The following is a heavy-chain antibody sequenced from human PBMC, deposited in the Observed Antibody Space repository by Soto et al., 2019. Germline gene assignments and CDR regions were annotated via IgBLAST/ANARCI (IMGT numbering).Heavy chain of an antibody. Sequence: GGSLRLSCAASGFTFSSYAMSWVRQAPGKGLEWVSAISGSGGSTYYADSVKGRFTISRDNSKNTLYLQMNSLRAEDTAVYYCAKDLELYYYDSSGYYTRDFDYWGQGTLVTVSS. V-gene: IGHV3-23*01. CDR3: AKDLELYYYDSSGYYTRDFDY. J-gene: IGHJ4*02. CDR2: ISGSGGST. D-gene: IGHD3-22*01. CDR1: GFTFSSYA.